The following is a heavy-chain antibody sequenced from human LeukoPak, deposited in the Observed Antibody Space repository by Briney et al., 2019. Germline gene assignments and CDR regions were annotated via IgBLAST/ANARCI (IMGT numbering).Heavy chain of an antibody. CDR3: ARGTKSNIVVVPAALYYFDY. CDR1: GGSFSGYY. Sequence: SETLSLTCAVYGGSFSGYYWSWIRQPPGKGLEWIGEINHSGSTNYNPPLKSRVTISVDTSKNQFSLKLSSVTAADTAVYYCARGTKSNIVVVPAALYYFDYWGQGTLVTVSS. J-gene: IGHJ4*02. CDR2: INHSGST. V-gene: IGHV4-34*01. D-gene: IGHD2-2*01.